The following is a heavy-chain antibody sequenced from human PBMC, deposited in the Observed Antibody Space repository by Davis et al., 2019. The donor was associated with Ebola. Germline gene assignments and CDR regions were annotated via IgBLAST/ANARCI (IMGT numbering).Heavy chain of an antibody. CDR1: GFTFSSYS. CDR2: ISSSSSYI. CDR3: ASSRSFGDAFDI. Sequence: GESLKISCAASGFTFSSYSMNWVRQAPGKGLEWVSSISSSSSYIYYADSVKGRFTISRDNAQNSLYLQMNSLRAEDTAVYYCASSRSFGDAFDIWGQGTMVTVSS. J-gene: IGHJ3*02. V-gene: IGHV3-21*01. D-gene: IGHD3-10*01.